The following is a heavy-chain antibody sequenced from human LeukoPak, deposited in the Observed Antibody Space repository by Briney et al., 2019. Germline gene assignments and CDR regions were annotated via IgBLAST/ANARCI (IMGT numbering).Heavy chain of an antibody. Sequence: QTLSLTCAISGDSVSSNSAAWNWIRQSPSRGLEWLGRTYYRSKWYDDYAVSVRSRITISPDTSKNQFSLQLSSVTPEDTAVYYCARVDQWPPSGWFDPWGQGIQVTVSS. J-gene: IGHJ5*02. CDR2: TYYRSKWYD. CDR1: GDSVSSNSAA. V-gene: IGHV6-1*01. CDR3: ARVDQWPPSGWFDP. D-gene: IGHD6-19*01.